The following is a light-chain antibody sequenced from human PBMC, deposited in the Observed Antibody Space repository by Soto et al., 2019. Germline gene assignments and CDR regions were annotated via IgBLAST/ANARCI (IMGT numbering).Light chain of an antibody. V-gene: IGKV3-15*01. CDR3: QQNGRSPT. Sequence: EIVMTQSPATLSVSPGERAALSCRASQSVSSKLAWYRQRPGQAPRLVIYDTSTRATGVPARFSGSGSGTEFTLTISSLQSEDFGVYYCQQNGRSPTFGPGTKVEVK. CDR2: DTS. CDR1: QSVSSK. J-gene: IGKJ3*01.